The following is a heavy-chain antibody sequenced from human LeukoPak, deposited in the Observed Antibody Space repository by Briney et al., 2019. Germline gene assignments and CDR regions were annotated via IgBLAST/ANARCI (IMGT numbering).Heavy chain of an antibody. V-gene: IGHV3-48*04. Sequence: GGSLRLSCAASGFTFSSYGMHWVRQAPGKGLEWVSYISSSGSTIYYADSVKGRFTISRDNAKNSLYLQMNSLRAEDTAVYYCARVSWRWLRLEPQAFDIWGQGTMVTVSS. CDR2: ISSSGSTI. D-gene: IGHD5-12*01. CDR3: ARVSWRWLRLEPQAFDI. CDR1: GFTFSSYG. J-gene: IGHJ3*02.